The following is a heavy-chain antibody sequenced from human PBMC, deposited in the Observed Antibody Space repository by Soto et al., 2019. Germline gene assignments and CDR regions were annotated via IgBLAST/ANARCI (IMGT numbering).Heavy chain of an antibody. V-gene: IGHV4-4*02. CDR2: SHPSGNT. CDR3: ATRDTSSFY. Sequence: QVQLQESGPGLVKPSGTLSLTCAVSGVSINSHDWWTWVRQPPGKGLDGIGESHPSGNTNYNSSLESRVTISVDKSKNHFSLNVSSVTVADTAVYYCATRDTSSFYWGQGTLVTVSS. CDR1: GVSINSHDW. J-gene: IGHJ4*02. D-gene: IGHD6-13*01.